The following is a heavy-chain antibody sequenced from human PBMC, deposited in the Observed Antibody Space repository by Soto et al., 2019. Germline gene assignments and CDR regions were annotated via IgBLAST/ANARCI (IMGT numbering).Heavy chain of an antibody. D-gene: IGHD3-22*01. CDR3: ARSPSLTYYYDSSGYLAAFDI. CDR2: IDPSDSYT. J-gene: IGHJ3*02. CDR1: GYSFTSYW. V-gene: IGHV5-10-1*01. Sequence: PGESLKISCKGSGYSFTSYWISWVGQMPGKGLEWMGRIDPSDSYTNYSPSFQGHVTISADKSISTAYLQWSSLKASDTAMYYCARSPSLTYYYDSSGYLAAFDIWGQGTMVTVSS.